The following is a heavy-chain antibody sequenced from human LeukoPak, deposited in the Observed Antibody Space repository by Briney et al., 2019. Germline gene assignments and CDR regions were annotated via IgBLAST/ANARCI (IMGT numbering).Heavy chain of an antibody. CDR3: AKTSARELRFLEWLPV. V-gene: IGHV3-48*03. J-gene: IGHJ6*04. CDR2: ISSSGSTI. D-gene: IGHD3-3*01. Sequence: GGSLRLSCAASGFTFSSYEMNWVRQAPGKGLEGISYISSSGSTIYYADSVKGRFTISRDNAKNSLYLQMNSLRAEDTAVYYCAKTSARELRFLEWLPVWGKGTTVTVSS. CDR1: GFTFSSYE.